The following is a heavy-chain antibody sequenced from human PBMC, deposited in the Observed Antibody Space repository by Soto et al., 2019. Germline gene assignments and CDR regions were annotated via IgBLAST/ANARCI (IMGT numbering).Heavy chain of an antibody. J-gene: IGHJ4*02. CDR1: GFTFSDYA. Sequence: VQLVESGGGVVQPGRSLRLSCAASGFTFSDYAMHWVRQAPGKGLERVAVVSHDGRNTHYADSVKGRFTISRDSSKNTVSLEITSLRAEDTAVYYCAKGGRQWLVTSDFNYWGQGALVTVSS. D-gene: IGHD6-19*01. CDR3: AKGGRQWLVTSDFNY. CDR2: VSHDGRNT. V-gene: IGHV3-30*18.